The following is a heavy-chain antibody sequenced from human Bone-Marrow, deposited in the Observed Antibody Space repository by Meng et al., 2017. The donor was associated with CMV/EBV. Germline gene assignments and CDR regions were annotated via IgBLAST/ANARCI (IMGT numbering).Heavy chain of an antibody. CDR2: ISSSGSYI. CDR1: GFTFSDYY. V-gene: IGHV3-11*04. J-gene: IGHJ6*02. D-gene: IGHD2-2*02. CDR3: ARDVIVVVPAAIEVYYYGMDV. Sequence: GESLKISCAASGFTFSDYYMSWIRQAPGKGLEWVSYISSSGSYIYYADSVKGRFTISRDNAKNSLYLQMNSLRAEDTAVYYCARDVIVVVPAAIEVYYYGMDVWGQGTTVTVSS.